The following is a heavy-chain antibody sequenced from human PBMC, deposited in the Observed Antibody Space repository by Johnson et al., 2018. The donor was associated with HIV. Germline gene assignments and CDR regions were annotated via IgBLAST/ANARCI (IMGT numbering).Heavy chain of an antibody. Sequence: VQLVESGGGVVQPGRSLILSCAASGFTFRSYAMNCVRQAPGKGLDWVEVISGSGGSTYYADSVKGRFTISRDNAKNSLYLQMNSLRAEETAVYYCATSTASDAFDIWGQGTMVTVSS. J-gene: IGHJ3*02. CDR3: ATSTASDAFDI. D-gene: IGHD1-1*01. V-gene: IGHV3-48*04. CDR1: GFTFRSYA. CDR2: ISGSGGST.